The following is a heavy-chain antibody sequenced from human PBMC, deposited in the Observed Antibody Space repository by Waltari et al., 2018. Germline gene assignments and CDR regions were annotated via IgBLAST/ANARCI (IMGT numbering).Heavy chain of an antibody. D-gene: IGHD5-18*01. CDR2: SYSSGST. Sequence: QVQLQESGPGLVKPSETLSLSCTVSDGSMRTYYWSWIRQSPGKGLEWIGYSYSSGSTNFNPSLKSRVTISLDTSKSQFSLKLSSVTAADTAVFYCARGVYMFDTRWHYDLWGRGTLVTVSS. CDR1: DGSMRTYY. V-gene: IGHV4-59*01. CDR3: ARGVYMFDTRWHYDL. J-gene: IGHJ2*01.